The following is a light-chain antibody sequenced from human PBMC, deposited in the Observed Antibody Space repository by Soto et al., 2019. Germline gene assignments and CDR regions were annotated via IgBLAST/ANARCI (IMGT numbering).Light chain of an antibody. CDR2: DAS. CDR3: QRYNNWPS. J-gene: IGKJ3*01. CDR1: QSVSNY. Sequence: IVLTQSPATLSLSPGERATLSCRASQSVSNYLAWYQQKPGQAPRLLIYDASNRATGIPDRLSGSGSGTDFTPTIRSIEPEDFAFDDCQRYNNWPSFGPGTKVDIK. V-gene: IGKV3-11*01.